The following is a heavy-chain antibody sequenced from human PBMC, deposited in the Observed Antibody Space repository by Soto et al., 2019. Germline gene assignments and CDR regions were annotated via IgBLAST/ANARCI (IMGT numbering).Heavy chain of an antibody. D-gene: IGHD2-2*01. V-gene: IGHV3-48*01. CDR2: ISSSSSTI. Sequence: GGSLRLSCVASGFTFSSYSMNWVRQAPGKGLEWVSYISSSSSTIYYADSVKGRFTISRDNAKNSLYLQMNSLRAEDTAVYYCARDGPDIVVVPAARGWFDPWGQGTLVTVSS. J-gene: IGHJ5*02. CDR3: ARDGPDIVVVPAARGWFDP. CDR1: GFTFSSYS.